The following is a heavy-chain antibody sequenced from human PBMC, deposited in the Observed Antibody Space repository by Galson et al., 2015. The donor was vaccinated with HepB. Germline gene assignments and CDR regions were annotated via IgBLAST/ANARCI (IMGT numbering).Heavy chain of an antibody. CDR3: ARHILLGYCSGGSCYSNYYGMDV. CDR2: IYPGDSDT. D-gene: IGHD2-15*01. CDR1: GYSFTSYW. V-gene: IGHV5-51*01. J-gene: IGHJ6*02. Sequence: SGAEVKKPGESLKISCKGSGYSFTSYWIGWVRQMPGKGLEWMGIIYPGDSDTRYSPSFQGQVTISADKSISTAYLQWSSLKASDTAMYYCARHILLGYCSGGSCYSNYYGMDVWGQGTTVTVSS.